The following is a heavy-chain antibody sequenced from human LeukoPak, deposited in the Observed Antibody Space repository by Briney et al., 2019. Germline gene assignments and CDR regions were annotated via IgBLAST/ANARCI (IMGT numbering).Heavy chain of an antibody. CDR2: ITASGGNT. CDR3: AKGNGYSYGRYYFDY. Sequence: GGSLRLSCAASGSTFSSYAMGWVRQAPGKGLEWVSAITASGGNTYYADSVKGRFTISRDNSKNTLYLQVNSLRAEDTAVYYCAKGNGYSYGRYYFDYWGQGTLVTVSS. CDR1: GSTFSSYA. V-gene: IGHV3-23*01. J-gene: IGHJ4*02. D-gene: IGHD5-18*01.